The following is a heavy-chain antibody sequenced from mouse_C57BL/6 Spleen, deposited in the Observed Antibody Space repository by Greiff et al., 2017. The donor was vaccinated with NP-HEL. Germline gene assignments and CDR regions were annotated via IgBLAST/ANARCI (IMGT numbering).Heavy chain of an antibody. CDR2: INPNNGGT. D-gene: IGHD1-1*01. Sequence: EVMLVESGPELVKPGASVKMSCKASGYTFTDYNMHWVKQSHGKSLEWIGYINPNNGGTRYNPKFKGKATLTVNTSSSTAYMALRRLTSEDSSVYYCARDYYGSRGPFDYWGQGTTLTVSS. CDR3: ARDYYGSRGPFDY. V-gene: IGHV1-22*01. J-gene: IGHJ2*01. CDR1: GYTFTDYN.